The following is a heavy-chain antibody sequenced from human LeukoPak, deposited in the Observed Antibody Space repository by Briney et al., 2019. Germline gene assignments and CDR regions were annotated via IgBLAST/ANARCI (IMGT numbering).Heavy chain of an antibody. CDR1: GFTFSNYA. CDR3: AKVQEMDTILPPFHY. Sequence: GGSLRLSCAASGFTFSNYAMSWVRQAPGKGLEWVSAISGSVGTTFYADSVKGRFTISRDNSKNTLYLQVNRLRAADTAIYYCAKVQEMDTILPPFHYWGQGTLVTVSS. CDR2: ISGSVGTT. J-gene: IGHJ4*02. D-gene: IGHD5-24*01. V-gene: IGHV3-23*01.